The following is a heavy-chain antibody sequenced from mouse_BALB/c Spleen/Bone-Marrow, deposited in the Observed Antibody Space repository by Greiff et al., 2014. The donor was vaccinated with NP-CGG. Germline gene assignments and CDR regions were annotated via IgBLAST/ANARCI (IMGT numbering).Heavy chain of an antibody. D-gene: IGHD1-2*01. V-gene: IGHV14-3*02. CDR2: IDPANGYT. CDR3: ARVTAATSYYAMDF. J-gene: IGHJ4*01. Sequence: DVQLQESGAELVEPGASVKLSCTGSGFNIKDTYIHWMKQRPEQGLEWIGRIDPANGYTKYDPKFQAKATITADTFPNTSYLQLSSLAPEDSAVYYCARVTAATSYYAMDFWGQGTSVTVSS. CDR1: GFNIKDTY.